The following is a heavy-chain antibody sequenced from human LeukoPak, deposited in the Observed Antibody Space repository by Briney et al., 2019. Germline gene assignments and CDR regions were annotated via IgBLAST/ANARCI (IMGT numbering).Heavy chain of an antibody. V-gene: IGHV1-2*02. D-gene: IGHD6-19*01. CDR2: INPNSGGT. J-gene: IGHJ3*02. CDR1: GYTFTGYY. CDR3: ARERGTLAVAGDAVDI. Sequence: ASVKVSCKASGYTFTGYYMHWVRQAPGEGLEWMGWINPNSGGTKYAQKFQGRVTMTRDTSINTAYMEVRRLTSDDTAVYYCARERGTLAVAGDAVDIWGQGIMVTVSS.